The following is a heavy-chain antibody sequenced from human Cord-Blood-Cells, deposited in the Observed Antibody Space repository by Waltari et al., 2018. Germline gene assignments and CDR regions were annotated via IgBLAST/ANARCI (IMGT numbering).Heavy chain of an antibody. CDR2: IIPILGIA. CDR1: GGTFSSYA. J-gene: IGHJ4*02. Sequence: QVQLVQSGAEVKKPGSSVKVSCKASGGTFSSYAISWVRQAPGQGLEWMGRIIPILGIANYAPKFQGRVTITADKSTSTAYMELSSLRSEDTAVYYCARRYCSSTSCYEFDYWGQGTLVTVSS. CDR3: ARRYCSSTSCYEFDY. D-gene: IGHD2-2*01. V-gene: IGHV1-69*09.